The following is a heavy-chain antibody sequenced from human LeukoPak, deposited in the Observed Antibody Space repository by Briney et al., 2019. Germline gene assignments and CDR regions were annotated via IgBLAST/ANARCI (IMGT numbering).Heavy chain of an antibody. V-gene: IGHV3-74*01. Sequence: GGSLRLSCAASGFTFSSYWMHRVRQAPGKGLVRVSRINSDGSSTSYADSVKGRFTISRDNAKNTLYLQMNSLRAEDTAVYYCARESLRVAAAGFDYWGQGTLVTVSS. CDR2: INSDGSST. J-gene: IGHJ4*02. CDR1: GFTFSSYW. D-gene: IGHD6-13*01. CDR3: ARESLRVAAAGFDY.